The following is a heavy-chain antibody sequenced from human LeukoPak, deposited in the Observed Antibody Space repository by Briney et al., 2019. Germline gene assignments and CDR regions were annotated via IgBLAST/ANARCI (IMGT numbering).Heavy chain of an antibody. CDR3: ARDLGYDWGAFDY. J-gene: IGHJ4*02. Sequence: SVKVSCKASGGTFSSYAISWVRQAPGQGLEWMGGIIPIFGTANYAQKFQGRVTITADKSTSTAYMELSSLRAEDTAVYYCARDLGYDWGAFDYWGQGTLVTVSS. CDR2: IIPIFGTA. V-gene: IGHV1-69*06. D-gene: IGHD5-12*01. CDR1: GGTFSSYA.